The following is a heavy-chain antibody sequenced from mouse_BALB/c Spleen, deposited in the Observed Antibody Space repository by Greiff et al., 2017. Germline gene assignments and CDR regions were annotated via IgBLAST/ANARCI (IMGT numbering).Heavy chain of an antibody. Sequence: VQLQQSGAELMKPGASVKISCKATGYTFSSYWIEWVKQRPGHGLEWIGEILPGSGSTNYNEKFKGKATFTADTSSNTAYMQLSSLTSEDSAVYYCARSKYYGSSYTRFDYWGQGTTLTVSS. V-gene: IGHV1-9*01. J-gene: IGHJ2*01. CDR1: GYTFSSYW. D-gene: IGHD1-1*01. CDR2: ILPGSGST. CDR3: ARSKYYGSSYTRFDY.